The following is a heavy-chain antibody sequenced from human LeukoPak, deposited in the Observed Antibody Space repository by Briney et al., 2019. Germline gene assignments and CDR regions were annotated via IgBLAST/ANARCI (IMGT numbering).Heavy chain of an antibody. V-gene: IGHV4-59*01. Sequence: KTSETLSLTCTVSGASINNNFWSWIRQPPGKGLEWIGYIYYSGSTNYNPSLKSRVTISVDTSKKQFSLKLSSVTAADTAVYYCARVGGSNYYYYGMDVWGQGTTVTVSS. CDR1: GASINNNF. D-gene: IGHD2-8*01. CDR3: ARVGGSNYYYYGMDV. CDR2: IYYSGST. J-gene: IGHJ6*02.